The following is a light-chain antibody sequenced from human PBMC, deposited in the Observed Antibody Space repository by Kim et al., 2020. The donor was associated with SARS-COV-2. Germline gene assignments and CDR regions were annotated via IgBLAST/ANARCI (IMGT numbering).Light chain of an antibody. CDR1: QSGSSSY. Sequence: LAPGERATPSCRASQSGSSSYLAWYQQKPGQAPRLLIYGASSRATGIPDRFSGSGSGTDFTLTISRLEPEDFAVYYCQQYGSSPNTFGQGTKLEI. CDR3: QQYGSSPNT. V-gene: IGKV3-20*01. CDR2: GAS. J-gene: IGKJ2*01.